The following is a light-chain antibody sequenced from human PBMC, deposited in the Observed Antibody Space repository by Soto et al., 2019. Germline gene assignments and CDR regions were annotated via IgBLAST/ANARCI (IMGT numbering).Light chain of an antibody. CDR1: NIGYKS. Sequence: SYELTQAPSVSVAPGQTARITCGGNNIGYKSVHWYQQKPGQAPVLVVYDDRDRPSGIPDRFSGSKSGASAALVITGLRADDEADYYCQSYDNNVSGWVFGGGTKLTVL. J-gene: IGLJ3*02. CDR3: QSYDNNVSGWV. V-gene: IGLV3-21*02. CDR2: DDR.